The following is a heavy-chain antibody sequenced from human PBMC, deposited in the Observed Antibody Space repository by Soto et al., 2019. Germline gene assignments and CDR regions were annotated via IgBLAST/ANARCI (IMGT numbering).Heavy chain of an antibody. V-gene: IGHV4-59*08. CDR1: GGSISSYY. J-gene: IGHJ4*02. CDR3: ARHNYGSGSTYFDY. D-gene: IGHD3-10*01. Sequence: TLSLTCTVSGGSISSYYWSCIRQPPGKGLEWIGYIYYSGSTNYNPSLKSRVTISVDTSKNQFSLKLNSMTAADTAVYYCARHNYGSGSTYFDYWGQGTLVTVSS. CDR2: IYYSGST.